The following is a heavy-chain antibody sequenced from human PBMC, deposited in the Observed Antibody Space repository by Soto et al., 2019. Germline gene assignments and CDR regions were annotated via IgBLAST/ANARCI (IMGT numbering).Heavy chain of an antibody. CDR1: GGSISSGGYY. V-gene: IGHV4-31*03. Sequence: SETLSLTCNVSGGSISSGGYYWNWIRQVPGRGLEWIGYISYSASSFYNPSLESRVSVSIDTSGNQFSLKLSSMTAADTAVYFCARAHTYYYDSSGYSKQSFHSDSLGQGTLVTVSS. D-gene: IGHD3-22*01. CDR2: ISYSASS. J-gene: IGHJ4*02. CDR3: ARAHTYYYDSSGYSKQSFHSDS.